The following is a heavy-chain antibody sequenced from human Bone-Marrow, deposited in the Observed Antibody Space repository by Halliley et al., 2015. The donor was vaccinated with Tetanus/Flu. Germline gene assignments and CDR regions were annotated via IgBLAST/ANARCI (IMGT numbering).Heavy chain of an antibody. V-gene: IGHV3-53*01. Sequence: SLRLSCAASGLTVSSNYMSWVRQAPGKGLEWVSVIYSGGSTYYADSVKGRFTISRDNSKNTLYLQMNSLRAEDTAVYYCARDRLCPCRFGYWGQGTLVTVSS. CDR2: IYSGGST. CDR1: GLTVSSNY. J-gene: IGHJ4*02. CDR3: ARDRLCPCRFGY. D-gene: IGHD6-25*01.